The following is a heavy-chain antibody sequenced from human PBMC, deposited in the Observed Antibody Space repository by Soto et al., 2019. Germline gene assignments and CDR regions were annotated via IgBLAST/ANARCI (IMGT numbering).Heavy chain of an antibody. Sequence: EVQLLESGGGLVQPGGSLRLSCAASGFTFSSYAMSWVRQAPGKGLEWVSAISGSGGSTYYADSVKGRFTISRDNFKNTLYLQMNSLRAEDTAVYYCARNSSGRRNWFDPWGQGTLVTVSS. CDR1: GFTFSSYA. CDR3: ARNSSGRRNWFDP. J-gene: IGHJ5*02. CDR2: ISGSGGST. V-gene: IGHV3-23*01. D-gene: IGHD6-19*01.